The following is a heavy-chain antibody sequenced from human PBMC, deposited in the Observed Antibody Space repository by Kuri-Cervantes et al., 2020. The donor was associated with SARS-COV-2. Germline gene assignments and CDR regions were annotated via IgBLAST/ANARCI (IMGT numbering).Heavy chain of an antibody. Sequence: ASVKVSCKASGGTFSSYGISWVRQAPGQGLEWMGWINPNSGGTNYAQKFQGWVTMTRDTSISTAYMELSRLRSDDTAVYYCAREGGGTIQYYYYGMDVWGQGTTVTVSS. D-gene: IGHD3-3*01. J-gene: IGHJ6*02. CDR1: GGTFSSYG. CDR2: INPNSGGT. CDR3: AREGGGTIQYYYYGMDV. V-gene: IGHV1-2*04.